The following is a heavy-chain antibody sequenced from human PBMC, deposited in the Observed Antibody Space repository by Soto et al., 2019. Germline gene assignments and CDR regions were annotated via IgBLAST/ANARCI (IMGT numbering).Heavy chain of an antibody. J-gene: IGHJ4*02. D-gene: IGHD6-19*01. CDR2: IYHSGIT. Sequence: QVQLQESGPGLVKPSGTLSLTCAVSGGSVSSSNWWSWVRQPPGKGLEWIGEIYHSGITNYNPSLKTRVTMSVDKSKNQFSLKLNSVTAADTAVYYCAKTNSPGVAGAGGDSWGQGTLVTVSS. CDR1: GGSVSSSNW. V-gene: IGHV4-4*02. CDR3: AKTNSPGVAGAGGDS.